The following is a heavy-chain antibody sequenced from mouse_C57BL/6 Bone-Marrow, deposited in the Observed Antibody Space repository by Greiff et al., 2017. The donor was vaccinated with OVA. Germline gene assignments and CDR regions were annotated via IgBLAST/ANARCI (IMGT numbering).Heavy chain of an antibody. V-gene: IGHV2-6-1*01. Sequence: QVQLKESGPGLVAPSQSLSITCTVSGFSLTSYGVHWVRQPPGKGLEWLVVIWSDGSTTYNSALKSRLSISKDNSKSQVFLKMNSLQTDDTAMYYCARQRYYGSSYGYAMDYWGQGTSVTVSS. CDR2: IWSDGST. D-gene: IGHD1-1*01. CDR1: GFSLTSYG. CDR3: ARQRYYGSSYGYAMDY. J-gene: IGHJ4*01.